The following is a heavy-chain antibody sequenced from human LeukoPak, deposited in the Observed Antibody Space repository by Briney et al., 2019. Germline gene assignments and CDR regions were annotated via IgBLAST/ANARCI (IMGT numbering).Heavy chain of an antibody. D-gene: IGHD3-10*01. J-gene: IGHJ4*02. Sequence: PGGSLRLSCVSSGFTIRSYWMSWVRQAPGKGLEWVASIKEDGSEKYYVDSVEGRFTISRDNAKNSLYLQMNSLSANDTAVYYCARGGSSRNDYWGQGTLVIVSS. CDR3: ARGGSSRNDY. CDR1: GFTIRSYW. V-gene: IGHV3-7*03. CDR2: IKEDGSEK.